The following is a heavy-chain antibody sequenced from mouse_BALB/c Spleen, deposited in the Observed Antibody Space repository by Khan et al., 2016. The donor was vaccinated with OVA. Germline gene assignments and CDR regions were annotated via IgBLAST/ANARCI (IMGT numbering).Heavy chain of an antibody. D-gene: IGHD1-1*01. CDR2: ISYSGRT. J-gene: IGHJ4*01. V-gene: IGHV3-2*02. CDR1: GYSITSNYA. CDR3: ARGNYYGYAMDY. Sequence: VQLKQSGPGLVKPSQSLSLTCTVTGYSITSNYAWNWIRQFPGNKLEWMGYISYSGRTSYIPSLKSRISITRDTSKNQFFLQLNFVTTEDTATYYCARGNYYGYAMDYWGQGTSVTVSS.